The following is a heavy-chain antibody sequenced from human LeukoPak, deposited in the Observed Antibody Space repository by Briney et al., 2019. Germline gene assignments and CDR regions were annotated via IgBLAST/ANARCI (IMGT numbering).Heavy chain of an antibody. D-gene: IGHD6-13*01. Sequence: ASVKVSCKASGGTFSSYAISWVRQAPGQGLEWMGRIIPILGIANYAQKFQGRVTMTRNTSISTAYMELSSLRSEDTAVYYCARGYSSSWYYYYYGMDVWGQGTTVTVSS. V-gene: IGHV1-69*04. CDR2: IIPILGIA. CDR1: GGTFSSYA. J-gene: IGHJ6*02. CDR3: ARGYSSSWYYYYYGMDV.